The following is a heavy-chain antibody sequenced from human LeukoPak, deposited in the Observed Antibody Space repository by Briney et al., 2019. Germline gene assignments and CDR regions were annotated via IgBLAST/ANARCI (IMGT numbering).Heavy chain of an antibody. CDR3: ARGAALSLTYYYDSSGVDY. CDR1: GYTFTGYY. CDR2: INPNSGGT. D-gene: IGHD3-22*01. V-gene: IGHV1-2*02. Sequence: ASVEVSCKASGYTFTGYYMHWVRQAPGQGLKWMGWINPNSGGTNYAQKFQGRVTMTRDTSISTAYMELSRLRSDDTAVYYCARGAALSLTYYYDSSGVDYWGQGTLVTVSS. J-gene: IGHJ4*02.